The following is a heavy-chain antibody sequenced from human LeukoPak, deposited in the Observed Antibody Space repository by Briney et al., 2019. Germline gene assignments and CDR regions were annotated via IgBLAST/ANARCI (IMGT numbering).Heavy chain of an antibody. CDR1: GGSISSYY. CDR3: ARDNYYYDSSGYPLDY. V-gene: IGHV4-4*07. CDR2: IHTSGST. J-gene: IGHJ4*02. Sequence: SETLSLTCTVSGGSISSYYWSWIRQPAGKGLEWIGRIHTSGSTNYNASLKSRVTMSVDTSKNQFSLKLSSVTAADTAVYYCARDNYYYDSSGYPLDYWGQGNLVTVSS. D-gene: IGHD3-22*01.